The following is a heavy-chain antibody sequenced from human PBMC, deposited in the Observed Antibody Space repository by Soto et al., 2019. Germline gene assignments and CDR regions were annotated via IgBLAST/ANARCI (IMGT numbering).Heavy chain of an antibody. D-gene: IGHD3-3*01. CDR2: IYYSGTT. V-gene: IGHV4-39*01. Sequence: PSETLSLTCTVSGGSTSSSSYYWGWIRQPPGKGLAWIGNIYYSGTTDYNPSLKSRVTVSTDTSRNQFSLTLSSVTAADTAVYYCVRFFGNAFDIWGPGTRVTVSS. CDR1: GGSTSSSSYY. J-gene: IGHJ3*02. CDR3: VRFFGNAFDI.